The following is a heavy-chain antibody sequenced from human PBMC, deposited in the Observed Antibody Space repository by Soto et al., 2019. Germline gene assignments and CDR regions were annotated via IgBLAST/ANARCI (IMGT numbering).Heavy chain of an antibody. J-gene: IGHJ2*01. CDR2: ISNGGDYT. V-gene: IGHV3-23*01. D-gene: IGHD6-19*01. Sequence: EVQLLESGGGLVQPGGSLRLSCAASGYKFSNYAMTWVRQAPGKGLEWVSCISNGGDYTYYADAVKGRVTISRDKSKKTLYLEMNGLRAEDTAVYYCAKDNRPVETNDWYFDVWGRGTLVTVSP. CDR3: AKDNRPVETNDWYFDV. CDR1: GYKFSNYA.